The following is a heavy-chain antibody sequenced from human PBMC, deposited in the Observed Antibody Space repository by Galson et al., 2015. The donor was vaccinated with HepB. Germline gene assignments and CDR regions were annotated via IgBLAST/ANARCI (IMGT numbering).Heavy chain of an antibody. V-gene: IGHV3-30*18. CDR1: GFTFSSYG. J-gene: IGHJ3*02. CDR2: ISYDGSNK. CDR3: AKVKGVVIASDAFDI. D-gene: IGHD3-3*01. Sequence: SLRLSCAASGFTFSSYGMHWVRQAPGKGLEWVAVISYDGSNKYYADSVKGRFTISRDNSKNTLYLQMNSLRAEDTAVYYCAKVKGVVIASDAFDIWGQGTMVTVSS.